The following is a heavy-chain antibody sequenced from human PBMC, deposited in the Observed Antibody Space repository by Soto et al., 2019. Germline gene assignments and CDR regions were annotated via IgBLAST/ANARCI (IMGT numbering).Heavy chain of an antibody. CDR3: ASGTTGAFFVY. Sequence: AGGSLRLSCAASGFTFSDYYMSWIRQAPGKGLEWVSYISSRSSTIFYADSVKGRFTISRDNVKNSLYLQMNSLRAEDTAVYYCASGTTGAFFVYWGQGILVTVSS. CDR2: ISSRSSTI. J-gene: IGHJ4*02. CDR1: GFTFSDYY. V-gene: IGHV3-11*01. D-gene: IGHD2-8*02.